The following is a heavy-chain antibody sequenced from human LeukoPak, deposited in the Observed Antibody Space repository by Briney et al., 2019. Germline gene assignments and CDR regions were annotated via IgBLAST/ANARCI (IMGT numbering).Heavy chain of an antibody. CDR2: FCYSEST. V-gene: IGHV4-39*01. J-gene: IGHJ4*02. CDR3: ATGGGMAVSHI. D-gene: IGHD6-19*01. Sequence: PSETLSLTCTVSGVSISNSNYCWGCIRQSPGKGLEWIGSFCYSESTHYNPSLKSRITISVDTSKNQFSLKLRFVTAADTAVSFCATGGGMAVSHIWGQGTLVTVSS. CDR1: GVSISNSNYC.